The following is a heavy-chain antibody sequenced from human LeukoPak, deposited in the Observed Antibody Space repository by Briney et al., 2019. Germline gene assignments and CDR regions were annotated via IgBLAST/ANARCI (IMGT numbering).Heavy chain of an antibody. J-gene: IGHJ4*02. CDR3: AKARIAVAGNYFDY. Sequence: PGRSLRLSCAASGFTFSSYVMHWVRQAPGKGLEWVAIISYDGSNEYYADSVKGRFTISRDNSKNTLYLQMNSLRAEDTAVYYCAKARIAVAGNYFDYWGQGTLVTVSS. CDR2: ISYDGSNE. D-gene: IGHD6-19*01. V-gene: IGHV3-30*04. CDR1: GFTFSSYV.